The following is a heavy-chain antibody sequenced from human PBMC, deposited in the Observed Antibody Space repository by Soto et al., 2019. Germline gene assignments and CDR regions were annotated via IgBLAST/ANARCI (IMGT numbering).Heavy chain of an antibody. D-gene: IGHD5-12*01. Sequence: GESLKISCKASGYAFSRTWIGWVSQLPGKGLDWLGIIYPGDSETRYSPSFRGQVTFSVDMSISTAYLQWSSLKTSDIAIYYCARLVGAYDSYFDHCRQGTRVTVSS. CDR1: GYAFSRTW. CDR2: IYPGDSET. CDR3: ARLVGAYDSYFDH. V-gene: IGHV5-51*01. J-gene: IGHJ4*02.